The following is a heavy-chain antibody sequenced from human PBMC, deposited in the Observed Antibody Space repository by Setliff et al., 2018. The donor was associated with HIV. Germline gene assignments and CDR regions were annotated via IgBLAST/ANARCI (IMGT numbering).Heavy chain of an antibody. CDR3: ARDLRGTQSSDY. J-gene: IGHJ4*02. CDR1: DGSFSSDY. Sequence: PSETLSLTCTVSDGSFSSDYWTWIRQTPGKGLEWIGYIYYSGSTKYNPSLTSRVTISVDTSKNQFSLKLSSVTAADTAVDYCARDLRGTQSSDYWGQGTRVTVSS. CDR2: IYYSGST. D-gene: IGHD1-1*01. V-gene: IGHV4-59*01.